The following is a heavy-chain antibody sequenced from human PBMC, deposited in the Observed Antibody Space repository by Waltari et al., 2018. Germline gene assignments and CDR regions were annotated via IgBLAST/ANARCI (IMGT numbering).Heavy chain of an antibody. CDR1: GYPFTSYY. D-gene: IGHD1-26*01. CDR2: ISTRNGGT. Sequence: QVQLVQSGAEVKKPGASVKFSCKTSGYPFTSYYMHGVRKAPGPGLAWMGWISTRNGGTNYARKYQSRVTMTRDTSISTAYMELSRLISNDTAVYYCARTYQSGSYSDYWGQGTPVTVSS. J-gene: IGHJ4*02. CDR3: ARTYQSGSYSDY. V-gene: IGHV1-2*02.